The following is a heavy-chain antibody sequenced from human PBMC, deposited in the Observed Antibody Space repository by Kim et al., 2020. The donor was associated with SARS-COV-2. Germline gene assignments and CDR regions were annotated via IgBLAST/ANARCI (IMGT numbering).Heavy chain of an antibody. CDR3: ARLASGYSYGPTFDY. CDR1: GFTFSSYS. V-gene: IGHV3-21*01. D-gene: IGHD5-18*01. Sequence: GGSLRLSCAASGFTFSSYSMNWVRQAPGKGLEWVSSISSSSSYIYYADSVKGRFTISRDNAKNSLYLQMNSLRAEDTAVYYCARLASGYSYGPTFDYWGQRTLVTVSS. CDR2: ISSSSSYI. J-gene: IGHJ4*02.